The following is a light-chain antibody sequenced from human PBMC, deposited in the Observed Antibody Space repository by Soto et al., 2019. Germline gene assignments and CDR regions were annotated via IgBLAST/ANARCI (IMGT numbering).Light chain of an antibody. J-gene: IGKJ5*01. Sequence: EIVLTQSPATLSLSPGERATLSCRAGQSVSSYLAWYQQKPGQAPRLVIYNASRRATGIPARFSGSGSGTDFTLTISSLEPEDFAVYYCQQYDSSPITFGQGTRLEIK. CDR3: QQYDSSPIT. CDR2: NAS. V-gene: IGKV3-11*01. CDR1: QSVSSY.